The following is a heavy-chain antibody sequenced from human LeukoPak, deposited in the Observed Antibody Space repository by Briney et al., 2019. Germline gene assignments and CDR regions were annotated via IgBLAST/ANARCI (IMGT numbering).Heavy chain of an antibody. CDR1: GFTFSSYD. CDR2: IWYDGSNK. Sequence: GRSLRLSCAASGFTFSSYDMHWVRQAPGKGLEWVAVIWYDGSNKYYADSVKGRFTISRDNSKNTLYLQMNSLRAEDTAVYYCARSNFKDTAMGEFDYWGQGTLVTVSS. D-gene: IGHD5-18*01. J-gene: IGHJ4*02. V-gene: IGHV3-33*01. CDR3: ARSNFKDTAMGEFDY.